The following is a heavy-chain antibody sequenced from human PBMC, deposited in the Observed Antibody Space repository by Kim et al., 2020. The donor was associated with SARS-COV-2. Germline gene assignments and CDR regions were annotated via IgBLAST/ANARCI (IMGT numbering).Heavy chain of an antibody. V-gene: IGHV3-9*01. D-gene: IGHD3-22*01. Sequence: GRFTISRDNDKNSLYLQMNSLRAEDTALYYCAKDARSSGWYYYDSSGYDYWGQGTLVTVSS. CDR3: AKDARSSGWYYYDSSGYDY. J-gene: IGHJ4*02.